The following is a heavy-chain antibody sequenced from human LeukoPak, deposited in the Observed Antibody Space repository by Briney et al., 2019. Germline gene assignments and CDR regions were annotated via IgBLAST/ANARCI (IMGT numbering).Heavy chain of an antibody. Sequence: SETLSLTCAVSGGSISSYYWSWIRQPPGKGLEWIGYIFYNGNTNYNPSLRSRVTMSLDTSKNQFSLKLTSVTAADTAVYYCARVIGSSAISFDYWGQGTLVTVSS. CDR2: IFYNGNT. CDR1: GGSISSYY. D-gene: IGHD3-10*01. V-gene: IGHV4-59*01. J-gene: IGHJ4*02. CDR3: ARVIGSSAISFDY.